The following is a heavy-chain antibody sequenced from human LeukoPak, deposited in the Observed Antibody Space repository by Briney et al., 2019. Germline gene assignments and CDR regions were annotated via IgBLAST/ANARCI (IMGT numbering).Heavy chain of an antibody. J-gene: IGHJ4*02. D-gene: IGHD4/OR15-4a*01. CDR1: GGSISSYY. Sequence: KPSETLSLTCTVSGGSISSYYWSWIRQPPGKGLEWIGYTYYTGNTDYNPSLKSRVTISVDTSKNQFSLRLSSVTAADTAVYYCARLTSAMKTYFDYWGQGTLVTVSS. CDR3: ARLTSAMKTYFDY. CDR2: TYYTGNT. V-gene: IGHV4-59*01.